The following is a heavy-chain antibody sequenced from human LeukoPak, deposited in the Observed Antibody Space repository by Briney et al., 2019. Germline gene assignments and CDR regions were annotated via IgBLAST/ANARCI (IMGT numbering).Heavy chain of an antibody. V-gene: IGHV3-23*01. D-gene: IGHD1-26*01. CDR3: AKGRSGSYSPTWDC. Sequence: PGGSLRLSCAASGFTFSIYAMSWVRQAPGKGLEWVSAISGSGGSTYYVGSVKGRFTISTENSKNTLYLQLNSLRADDTAVYYCAKGRSGSYSPTWDCWGQGTLVTVSS. CDR2: ISGSGGST. CDR1: GFTFSIYA. J-gene: IGHJ4*02.